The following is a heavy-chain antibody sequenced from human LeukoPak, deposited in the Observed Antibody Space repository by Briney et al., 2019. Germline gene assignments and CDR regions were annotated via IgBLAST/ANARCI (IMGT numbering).Heavy chain of an antibody. V-gene: IGHV4-59*01. J-gene: IGHJ4*02. CDR2: MYFGGSS. D-gene: IGHD5-18*01. CDR3: TRASRGYSYGFAEY. CDR1: GGSISSYY. Sequence: SETLSLTCTVSGGSISSYYWSWIRQPPGKGLEWIGYMYFGGSSNYNPSLKSRVTISVDTSRNQLSLNLNSVTAADTAVYYCTRASRGYSYGFAEYWGQGTLVTVSS.